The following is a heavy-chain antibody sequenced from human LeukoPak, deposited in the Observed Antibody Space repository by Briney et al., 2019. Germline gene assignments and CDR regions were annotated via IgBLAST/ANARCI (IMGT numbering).Heavy chain of an antibody. Sequence: PSETLSLTCTVSGGSISSSSYYWGWIRQPPGKGLEWIGSIYYSGSTYYNPSLKSRVTISVDTSKNQFSLKLSSVTAADTAVYYCARARDRRAYYYDSSGYSPYYFDYWGQGTLVTVSS. V-gene: IGHV4-39*07. CDR1: GGSISSSSYY. D-gene: IGHD3-22*01. CDR2: IYYSGST. J-gene: IGHJ4*02. CDR3: ARARDRRAYYYDSSGYSPYYFDY.